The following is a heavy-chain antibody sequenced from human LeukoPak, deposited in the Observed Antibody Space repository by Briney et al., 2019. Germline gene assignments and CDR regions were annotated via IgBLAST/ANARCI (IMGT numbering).Heavy chain of an antibody. Sequence: PSETLSLTCTVSGGSIRSYYWSWIRQPPGKGLEWVGYIFYSGTTDSNPSLKGRVTISVDTSKNQFSLKLSSVTAADTAVYYCARTYCSGGSCHFDYWGQGTLVTVSS. V-gene: IGHV4-59*08. CDR2: IFYSGTT. J-gene: IGHJ4*02. CDR3: ARTYCSGGSCHFDY. CDR1: GGSIRSYY. D-gene: IGHD2-15*01.